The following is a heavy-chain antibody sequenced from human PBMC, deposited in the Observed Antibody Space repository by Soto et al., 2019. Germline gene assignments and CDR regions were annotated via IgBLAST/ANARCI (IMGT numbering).Heavy chain of an antibody. J-gene: IGHJ6*02. Sequence: SETLSLTCALSVESVSSSDFYWTWIRQPPGKPLEWIGYVYSTGTTNYSPSLKSRVDMSVDTSENQFSLKLRSVTAADAAVYFCARASKLVAPKDGRRAYFFAMDVGGHGTTV. V-gene: IGHV4-61*08. CDR3: ARASKLVAPKDGRRAYFFAMDV. D-gene: IGHD6-6*01. CDR1: VESVSSSDFY. CDR2: VYSTGTT.